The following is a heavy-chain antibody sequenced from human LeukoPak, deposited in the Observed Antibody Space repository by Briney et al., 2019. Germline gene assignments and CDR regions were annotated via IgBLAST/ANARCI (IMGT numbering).Heavy chain of an antibody. J-gene: IGHJ4*02. Sequence: GGSLRLSCTASGFTFSISWMSWVRQAPEKGLEWVANIEQDASEKYYVDSVKGRFTISRDNAKNSLYLQMNSLRAEDTAVYYCARDSFTSGIDYWGQGALVTVSS. D-gene: IGHD3-10*01. CDR3: ARDSFTSGIDY. CDR1: GFTFSISW. V-gene: IGHV3-7*01. CDR2: IEQDASEK.